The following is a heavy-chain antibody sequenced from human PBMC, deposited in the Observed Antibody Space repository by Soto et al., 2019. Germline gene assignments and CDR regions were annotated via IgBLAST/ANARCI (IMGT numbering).Heavy chain of an antibody. J-gene: IGHJ4*02. Sequence: QVQLVQSGAEVKKPGSSVKVSCKASGGTFSSYTISWVRQAPGQGLEWMGRIIPILGIANYAQKFQGRVTITADKSTSTAYMELSSLRSEDTAVYYCARVGYSNRGFDYWGQGNLVTVFS. CDR3: ARVGYSNRGFDY. CDR1: GGTFSSYT. V-gene: IGHV1-69*02. CDR2: IIPILGIA. D-gene: IGHD6-13*01.